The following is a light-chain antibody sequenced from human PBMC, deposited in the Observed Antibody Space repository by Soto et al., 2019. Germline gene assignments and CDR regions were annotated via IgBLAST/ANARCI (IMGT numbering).Light chain of an antibody. CDR3: QQCGSSSWP. Sequence: EIVLTQSPGTLSLSPGERATLSCRASQSVSSIYLAWYQHKPGQAPRLLIYGASSRATGIPDRFSGSGSGTDFTLTISRLGPEDFAVYYCQQCGSSSWPCGRGTTVEIK. CDR1: QSVSSIY. V-gene: IGKV3-20*01. J-gene: IGKJ1*01. CDR2: GAS.